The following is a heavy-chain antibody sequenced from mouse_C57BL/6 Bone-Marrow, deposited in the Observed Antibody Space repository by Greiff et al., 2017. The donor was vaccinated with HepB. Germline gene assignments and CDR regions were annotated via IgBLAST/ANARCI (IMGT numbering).Heavy chain of an antibody. J-gene: IGHJ2*01. Sequence: EVHLVESGGGLVQSGRSLRLSCATSGFTFSDFYMEWVRQAPGKGLEWIAASRNKANDYTTEYSASVKGRFIVSRDTSQSILYLQMNALGAEDTAIYYCARDGGDYWGQGTTLTVSS. CDR3: ARDGGDY. CDR1: GFTFSDFY. V-gene: IGHV7-1*01. CDR2: SRNKANDYTT.